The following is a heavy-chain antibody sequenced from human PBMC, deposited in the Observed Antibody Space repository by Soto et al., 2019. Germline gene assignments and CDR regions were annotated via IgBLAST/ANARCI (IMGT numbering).Heavy chain of an antibody. CDR2: IYSDGST. V-gene: IGHV3-53*01. CDR1: GFTVSSKY. J-gene: IGHJ4*02. CDR3: ATERGPTYYSDY. D-gene: IGHD2-21*01. Sequence: PGVSLRLSWAASGFTVSSKYMSWVRQAPGKGLEWVSVIYSDGSTYYADSVKGRFTISRDNSKTTLYLQMNSLRAEDTAVYYCATERGPTYYSDYRGQGTLVTVSS.